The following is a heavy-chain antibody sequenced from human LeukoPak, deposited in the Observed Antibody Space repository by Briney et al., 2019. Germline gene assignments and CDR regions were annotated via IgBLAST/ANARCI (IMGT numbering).Heavy chain of an antibody. J-gene: IGHJ6*02. CDR2: INTDGSTT. V-gene: IGHV3-74*01. CDR3: ARALPGYYGIDV. Sequence: GGSLRLSCAASGFTFSSYWMHWVRQAPGKGLVWVSRINTDGSTTTYADSVKGRFTISRDNAKNTLYLQMNSLRAEDTAVYYCARALPGYYGIDVWGQGTTVTVSS. CDR1: GFTFSSYW. D-gene: IGHD7-27*01.